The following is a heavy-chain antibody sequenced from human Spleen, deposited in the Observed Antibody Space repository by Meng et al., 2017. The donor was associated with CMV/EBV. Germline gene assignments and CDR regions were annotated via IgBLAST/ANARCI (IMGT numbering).Heavy chain of an antibody. CDR3: ARDDTSPGENFQH. V-gene: IGHV3-21*06. Sequence: CLGTGFTFSSSDINWVRQAPGKGLEWVSSITRSSTYIHYADSVKGRFTISRDNAKNSVYLEMNSLRAEDTAVYYCARDDTSPGENFQHWGQGTLVTVSS. J-gene: IGHJ1*01. CDR1: GFTFSSSD. CDR2: ITRSSTYI. D-gene: IGHD6-6*01.